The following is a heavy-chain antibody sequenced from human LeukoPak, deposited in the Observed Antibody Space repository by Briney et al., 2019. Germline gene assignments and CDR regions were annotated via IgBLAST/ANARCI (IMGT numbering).Heavy chain of an antibody. Sequence: PSETLSLTCTVSGGSISSGDYYWSWIRQHPGKGLEWIGYIYYSGGTYYNPSLKSRVTISVDRSANQFSLKLGSVTAADTAVYYCARDRYCRDSDCSTPSYGMDVWGQGTTVSVSS. CDR2: IYYSGGT. CDR1: GGSISSGDYY. J-gene: IGHJ6*02. V-gene: IGHV4-30-4*01. D-gene: IGHD2-15*01. CDR3: ARDRYCRDSDCSTPSYGMDV.